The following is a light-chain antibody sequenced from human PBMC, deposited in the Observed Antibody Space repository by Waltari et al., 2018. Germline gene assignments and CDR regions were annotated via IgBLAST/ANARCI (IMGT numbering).Light chain of an antibody. CDR3: QHSDT. CDR2: GAS. J-gene: IGKJ2*01. Sequence: EIVMTQSPATLSVSQGEKATLSCRASQSVSSNLAWYQQKPGQSPRLLIYGASTRATGIPARFSGSGSGTDFTLTISSLQSEDFAVYYCQHSDTFGQGTKLEIK. V-gene: IGKV3-15*01. CDR1: QSVSSN.